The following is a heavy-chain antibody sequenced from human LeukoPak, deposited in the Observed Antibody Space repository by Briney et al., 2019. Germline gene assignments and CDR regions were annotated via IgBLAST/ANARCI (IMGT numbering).Heavy chain of an antibody. CDR3: ARSPLYYYYYMDV. CDR2: ISGSDRSI. CDR1: GFTFSTFG. J-gene: IGHJ6*03. Sequence: TGGSLRLSCAASGFTFSTFGMTWVRQAPGKGLEWVSGISGSDRSIYYADSVKGRFTISRDNSKNTLYLQMNSLRAEDTAVYYCARSPLYYYYYMDVWGKGTTVTVSS. V-gene: IGHV3-23*01.